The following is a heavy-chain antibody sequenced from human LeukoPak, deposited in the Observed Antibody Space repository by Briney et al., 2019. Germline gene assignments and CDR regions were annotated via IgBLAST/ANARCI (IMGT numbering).Heavy chain of an antibody. CDR1: GGSISSYY. D-gene: IGHD1-26*01. Sequence: PSETLSFTCTVSGGSISSYYWSWIRQPPGKGLEWTGYIYYSGSTNYNPSLKSRVTISVDTSKNQFSLKLSSVTAADTAVYYCARGRGVGATTYYYYGMDVWGQGTTVTVSS. CDR3: ARGRGVGATTYYYYGMDV. CDR2: IYYSGST. V-gene: IGHV4-59*01. J-gene: IGHJ6*02.